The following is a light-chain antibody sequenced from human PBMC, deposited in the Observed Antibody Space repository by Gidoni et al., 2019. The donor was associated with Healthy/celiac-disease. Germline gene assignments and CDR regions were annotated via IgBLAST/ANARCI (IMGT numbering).Light chain of an antibody. J-gene: IGKJ3*01. CDR1: QSVSSSY. V-gene: IGKV3-20*01. Sequence: EIVLTQSPGTLSLSPGERATLSCRASQSVSSSYFAWYQQKPGQAHRLLIYGASSRATGIPDRFSGSWSWTDFTLTISSLEPEDFSVYYCQQYGSSPITFGPXTNVDIK. CDR2: GAS. CDR3: QQYGSSPIT.